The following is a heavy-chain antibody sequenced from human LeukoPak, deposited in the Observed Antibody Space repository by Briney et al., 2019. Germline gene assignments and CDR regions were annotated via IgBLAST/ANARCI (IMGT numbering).Heavy chain of an antibody. CDR1: GFTVSSNY. CDR2: IYSGGST. V-gene: IGHV3-53*01. D-gene: IGHD6-19*01. CDR3: ARIVVNSIAVAHWFDP. J-gene: IGHJ5*02. Sequence: GGPLRLSCAASGFTVSSNYMSWVRQAPGKGLEWVSVIYSGGSTYYADSVKGRFTISRDNSKNTLYLQMNSLRAEDTAVYYCARIVVNSIAVAHWFDPWGQGTLVTVSS.